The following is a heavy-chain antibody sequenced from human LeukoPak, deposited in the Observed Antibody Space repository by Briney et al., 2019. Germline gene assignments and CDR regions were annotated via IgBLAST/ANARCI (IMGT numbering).Heavy chain of an antibody. V-gene: IGHV3-21*01. CDR3: ARERSPFRIVGATFDY. CDR2: ISSSGNHI. D-gene: IGHD1-26*01. CDR1: GFTFSSYD. J-gene: IGHJ4*02. Sequence: GGSLRLSCAVSGFTFSSYDMNWVRQAPGKGLEWVSSISSSGNHIYYADSLKGRFTVSRDNAKNSLYLQMNSLRAEDTATYYCARERSPFRIVGATFDYWGQGTPVTVSS.